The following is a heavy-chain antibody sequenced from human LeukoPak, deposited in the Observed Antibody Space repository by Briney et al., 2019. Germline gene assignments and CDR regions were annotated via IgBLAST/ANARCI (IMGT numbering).Heavy chain of an antibody. CDR1: GGSISSGSYY. Sequence: PSQTLSLTCTVSGGSISSGSYYWSWIRQPAGKGLEWIGRIYTRGSTNYNPSLKSRVTISIDTSKNQFSLKLSSVTAADTAVYYCAGESPVVDTSWGQGTLVTVSS. CDR3: AGESPVVDTS. J-gene: IGHJ5*02. D-gene: IGHD3-16*01. V-gene: IGHV4-61*02. CDR2: IYTRGST.